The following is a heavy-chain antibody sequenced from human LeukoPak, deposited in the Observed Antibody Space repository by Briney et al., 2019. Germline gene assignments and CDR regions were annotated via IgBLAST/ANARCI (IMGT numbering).Heavy chain of an antibody. D-gene: IGHD2-15*01. CDR2: ISFDGNHK. J-gene: IGHJ6*03. V-gene: IGHV3-30*04. CDR1: GFTFSSYA. Sequence: GGSLRLSCAASGFTFSSYAMHWVRQAPGKGLEWVAIISFDGNHKYFTDSVKGRFTISRDNAKNSLFLQMNSLRAEDTAVYYCARVLRYCSGGNCYSGGLGYMDVWGKGTTVTISS. CDR3: ARVLRYCSGGNCYSGGLGYMDV.